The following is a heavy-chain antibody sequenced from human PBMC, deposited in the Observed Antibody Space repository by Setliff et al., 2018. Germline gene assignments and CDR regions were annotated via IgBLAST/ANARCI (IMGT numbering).Heavy chain of an antibody. CDR3: VRALLWSGEGRFDP. V-gene: IGHV4-34*01. J-gene: IGHJ5*02. D-gene: IGHD4-17*01. Sequence: SETLSLTCSVYGGSFSGYHWSWIRQPPGKGLEWIGHVHPDGSTNYNPSLYSRLIISVDTSKNQFSLKLTSVTAADTAVYYCVRALLWSGEGRFDPWGQGTLVTVSS. CDR2: VHPDGST. CDR1: GGSFSGYH.